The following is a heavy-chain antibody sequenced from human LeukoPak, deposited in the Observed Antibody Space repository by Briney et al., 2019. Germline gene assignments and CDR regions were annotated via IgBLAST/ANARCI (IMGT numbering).Heavy chain of an antibody. CDR1: GFTFSSYG. Sequence: GGSLRLSCAASGFTFSSYGMHWVRQAPGKGLEWVAVIWYDGSNKYYADSVKGRFTISRDNSKNTLYLQMNSLRAVDTAVYYCAREALYGPFDYWGQGTLVTVSS. CDR2: IWYDGSNK. V-gene: IGHV3-33*01. D-gene: IGHD3-10*01. CDR3: AREALYGPFDY. J-gene: IGHJ4*02.